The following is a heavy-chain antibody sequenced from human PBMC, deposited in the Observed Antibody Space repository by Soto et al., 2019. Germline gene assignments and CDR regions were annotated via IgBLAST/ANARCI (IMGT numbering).Heavy chain of an antibody. CDR3: GRMDQVPNKDYYYFYLDV. CDR1: GFSFSTYS. Sequence: PGGSLRLSCEASGFSFSTYSMNWVRQAPGKGLEWVSYISSSGMTIYYADSVKGRLTISRDNAKNSLYLQMHSLRDEDTAIYFCGRMDQVPNKDYYYFYLDVWGTGTTVTVSS. V-gene: IGHV3-48*02. J-gene: IGHJ6*03. CDR2: ISSSGMTI. D-gene: IGHD2-2*01.